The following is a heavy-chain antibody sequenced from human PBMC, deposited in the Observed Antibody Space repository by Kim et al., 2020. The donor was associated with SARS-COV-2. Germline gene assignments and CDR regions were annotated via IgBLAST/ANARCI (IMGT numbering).Heavy chain of an antibody. V-gene: IGHV3-74*01. CDR2: TTT. J-gene: IGHJ4*02. CDR3: ARDKPIDY. Sequence: TTTNYADSVRGRFTISSDNAKNTLYLQMNILRVEDTAVYYCARDKPIDYWGQGTLVTVSS.